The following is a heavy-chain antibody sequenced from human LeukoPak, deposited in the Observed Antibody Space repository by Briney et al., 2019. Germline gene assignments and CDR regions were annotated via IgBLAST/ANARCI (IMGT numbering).Heavy chain of an antibody. V-gene: IGHV4-31*03. J-gene: IGHJ4*02. CDR3: ARGMTYYYDSSGYYPTFDY. CDR1: GGSISSGGYY. D-gene: IGHD3-22*01. Sequence: SQTLSLTCTVSGGSISSGGYYWSWIRQHPGKGLEWIGYIYYSGSTYYNPSLKSRVTISVDTSKNQFSLKLSSVTAADTAVYYCARGMTYYYDSSGYYPTFDYWGQGTLVTVSS. CDR2: IYYSGST.